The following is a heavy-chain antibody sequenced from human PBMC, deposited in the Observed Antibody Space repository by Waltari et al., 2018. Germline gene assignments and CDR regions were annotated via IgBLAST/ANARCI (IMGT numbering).Heavy chain of an antibody. J-gene: IGHJ4*02. CDR2: VFGGGGT. D-gene: IGHD6-6*01. V-gene: IGHV4-61*02. CDR1: GGSISSGGYY. CDR3: ATGVAARPIYFDN. Sequence: QVRLQESGPGLVKPSQTLSLTCTVSGGSISSGGYYWSWIRQPAGKELEWIGRVFGGGGTHYNPSLQSRVTISVDTSKSQFSLELTSVSAADTAVYYCATGVAARPIYFDNWGQGTLVTVAS.